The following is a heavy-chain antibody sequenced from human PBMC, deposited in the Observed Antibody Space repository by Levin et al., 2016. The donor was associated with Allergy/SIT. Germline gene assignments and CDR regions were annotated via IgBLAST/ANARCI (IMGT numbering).Heavy chain of an antibody. V-gene: IGHV3-11*01. Sequence: GGSLRLSCAASGFTFSDYYMSWIRQAPGKGLEWVSYISSSGSTIYYADSVKGRFTIPRDNAKNSLYLQMNSLRAEDTAVYYCARSPGVPNGVCYPHGLLYIWGQGTMVTVS. CDR2: ISSSGSTI. D-gene: IGHD2-8*01. CDR3: ARSPGVPNGVCYPHGLLYI. CDR1: GFTFSDYY. J-gene: IGHJ3*02.